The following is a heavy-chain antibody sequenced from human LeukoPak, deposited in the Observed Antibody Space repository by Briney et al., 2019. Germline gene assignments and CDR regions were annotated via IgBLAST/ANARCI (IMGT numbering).Heavy chain of an antibody. CDR2: ISSSSSYI. V-gene: IGHV3-21*01. D-gene: IGHD2-2*01. J-gene: IGHJ6*04. CDR1: GFTFSSYS. Sequence: GGSLRLSCAASGFTFSSYSMNWVRQAPGKGLKWVSSISSSSSYIYYADSVKGRFTISRDNAKNSLYLQMNSLRAEDTAVYYCASTFVVPAAHDWGKGTTVTVSS. CDR3: ASTFVVPAAHD.